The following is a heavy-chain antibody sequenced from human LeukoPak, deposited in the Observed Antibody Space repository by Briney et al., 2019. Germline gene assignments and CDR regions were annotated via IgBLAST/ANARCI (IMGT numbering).Heavy chain of an antibody. Sequence: PSETLSLTCTVSGVSISSYYWSWLRQPAGKGVEWVGRIYTSGSTNYNPSLKSRVNMSVDTSKNHFSLKLSSVTAADTAVYYCARGPIQSGYDFWSGYYQNWGQGTLVTVSS. V-gene: IGHV4-4*07. D-gene: IGHD3-3*01. J-gene: IGHJ4*02. CDR3: ARGPIQSGYDFWSGYYQN. CDR2: IYTSGST. CDR1: GVSISSYY.